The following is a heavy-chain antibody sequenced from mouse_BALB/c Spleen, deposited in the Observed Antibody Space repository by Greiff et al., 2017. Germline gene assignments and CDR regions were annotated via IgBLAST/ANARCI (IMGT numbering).Heavy chain of an antibody. CDR3: ARYYDYPYYAMDY. J-gene: IGHJ4*01. CDR1: GYTFTSYV. D-gene: IGHD2-4*01. V-gene: IGHV1-14*01. CDR2: INPYNDGT. Sequence: VQLQQSGPELVKPGASVKMSCKASGYTFTSYVMHWVKQKPGQGLEWIGYINPYNDGTKYNEKFKGKATLTSDKSSSTAYMELSSLTSEDSAVYYCARYYDYPYYAMDYWGQGTSVTVSS.